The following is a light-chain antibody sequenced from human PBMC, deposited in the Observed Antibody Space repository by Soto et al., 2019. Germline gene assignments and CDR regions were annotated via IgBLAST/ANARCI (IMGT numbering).Light chain of an antibody. J-gene: IGLJ1*01. V-gene: IGLV1-44*01. CDR3: VSWDNSLNGLDV. Sequence: QSVLTQPPSASGTPGQRLTISCSGTSSNIGSHPVNWYQQLPGTAPKLLLYGNNQRPSGVPDRFSGSKSGTSASLAISGLQSEDEAEYYCVSWDNSLNGLDVFGTGTKVTVL. CDR1: SSNIGSHP. CDR2: GNN.